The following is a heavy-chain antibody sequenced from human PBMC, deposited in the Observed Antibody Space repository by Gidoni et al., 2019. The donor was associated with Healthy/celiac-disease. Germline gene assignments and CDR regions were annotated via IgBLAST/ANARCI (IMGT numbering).Heavy chain of an antibody. V-gene: IGHV4-39*01. J-gene: IGHJ6*02. Sequence: QLQLQESGPGLVKPSETVSLTCTVAGGSISSSSYYWGGSRQPPGKGLGCIVSIYSMGSTYSNPSLTSLVTIALDTSKHHFSLKLSSVTAADTAVYYCARLARRDGYNSPPRDFWGQGTTVTVSS. CDR1: GGSISSSSYY. CDR2: IYSMGST. D-gene: IGHD5-12*01. CDR3: ARLARRDGYNSPPRDF.